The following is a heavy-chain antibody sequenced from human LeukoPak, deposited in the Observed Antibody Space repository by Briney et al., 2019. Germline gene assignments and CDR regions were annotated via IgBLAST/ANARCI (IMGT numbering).Heavy chain of an antibody. V-gene: IGHV4-59*08. CDR3: ARLSLHCSGGSCYRGAFDS. D-gene: IGHD2-15*01. CDR1: GGSTGSDY. CDR2: VYYSGVT. J-gene: IGHJ4*02. Sequence: KPSETLSLTCSVSGGSTGSDYWSWLRQPPGKRLEWIAYVYYSGVTSYNPSLKSRVAISIDTSKNQFSLNLTSVTAADTAVYYCARLSLHCSGGSCYRGAFDSWGQGTLVTVSS.